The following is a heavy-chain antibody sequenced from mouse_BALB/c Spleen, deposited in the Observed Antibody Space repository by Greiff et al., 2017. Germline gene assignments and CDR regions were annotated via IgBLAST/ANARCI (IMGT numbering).Heavy chain of an antibody. CDR1: GFTFSSYA. CDR3: ARDTTVGAMDY. J-gene: IGHJ4*01. Sequence: DVKLVESGGGLVKPGGSLKLSCAASGFTFSSYAMSWVRQSPEKRLEWVAEISSGGSYTYYPDTVTGRFTISRDNAKNTLYLEMSSLRSEDTAMYYCARDTTVGAMDYWGQGTSVTVSS. CDR2: ISSGGSYT. D-gene: IGHD1-1*01. V-gene: IGHV5-9-4*01.